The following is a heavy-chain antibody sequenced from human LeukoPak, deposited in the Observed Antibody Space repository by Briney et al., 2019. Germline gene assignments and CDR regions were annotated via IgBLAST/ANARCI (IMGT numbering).Heavy chain of an antibody. J-gene: IGHJ3*02. CDR1: GFTFDDYA. CDR3: ARGTYSSGWYPDTFDI. Sequence: PGGSLRLSCAASGFTFDDYAMHWVRQAPGKGLEWVSGISWNSGSIGHADSVKGRFTISRDNAKNSLYLQMNSLRVEDTAVYYCARGTYSSGWYPDTFDIWGQGTMVTVSS. D-gene: IGHD6-19*01. V-gene: IGHV3-9*01. CDR2: ISWNSGSI.